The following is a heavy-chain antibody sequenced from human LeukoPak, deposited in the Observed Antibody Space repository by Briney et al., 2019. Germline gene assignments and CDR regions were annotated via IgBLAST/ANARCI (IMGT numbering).Heavy chain of an antibody. V-gene: IGHV4-39*07. CDR2: IYYSGST. CDR1: GGSISSSSYY. CDR3: ARDRYCSGGSCYSDTGPSNWFDP. Sequence: PSETLSLTCTVSGGSISSSSYYWGWIRQPPGKGLEWIGSIYYSGSTYYNPSLKSRVTISVDTSKNQFSLKLSSVTAADTAVYYCARDRYCSGGSCYSDTGPSNWFDPWGRGTLVTVSS. J-gene: IGHJ5*02. D-gene: IGHD2-15*01.